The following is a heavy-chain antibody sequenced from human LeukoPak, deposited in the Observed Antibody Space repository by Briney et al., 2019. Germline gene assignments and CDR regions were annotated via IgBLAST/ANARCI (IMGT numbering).Heavy chain of an antibody. D-gene: IGHD4-23*01. CDR1: GGSISSGGYS. V-gene: IGHV3-15*01. Sequence: PSETLSLTCAVSGGSISSGGYSWSWIRQPPGKGLEWVGRIKSKGHGGTADYAAPVKDRFTISRDGSKNTLYLQMNSLKIEDTAVYYCSSEEDDYRGRTGYWGQGTLVTVSS. J-gene: IGHJ4*02. CDR3: SSEEDDYRGRTGY. CDR2: IKSKGHGGTA.